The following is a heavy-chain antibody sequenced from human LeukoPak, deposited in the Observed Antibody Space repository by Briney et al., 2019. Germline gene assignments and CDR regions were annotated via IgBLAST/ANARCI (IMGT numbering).Heavy chain of an antibody. CDR2: IYYSGST. J-gene: IGHJ4*02. Sequence: RPSETLSLTCTVSGGSISSYYWSWIRQPPGKGLEWIGYIYYSGSTNYNPSLKSRVTISVDTSKNQFSLKLSSVTAADTAVYYCARDIVRGVNDYWGQGTLVTVFS. D-gene: IGHD3-10*01. CDR3: ARDIVRGVNDY. V-gene: IGHV4-59*01. CDR1: GGSISSYY.